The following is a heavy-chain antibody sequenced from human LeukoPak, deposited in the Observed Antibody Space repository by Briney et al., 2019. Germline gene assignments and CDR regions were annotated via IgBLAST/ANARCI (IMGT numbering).Heavy chain of an antibody. Sequence: GGSLRLCCAASGFSFSSHWMHWVRQAPGKGLVWVSRINNDGSDTTYADPVKGRFTMSRDNAKNMLYLQMNSLRAEDTAVYYCVRGSFGPDIWGQGTMVIVSS. D-gene: IGHD3/OR15-3a*01. V-gene: IGHV3-74*01. J-gene: IGHJ3*02. CDR2: INNDGSDT. CDR1: GFSFSSHW. CDR3: VRGSFGPDI.